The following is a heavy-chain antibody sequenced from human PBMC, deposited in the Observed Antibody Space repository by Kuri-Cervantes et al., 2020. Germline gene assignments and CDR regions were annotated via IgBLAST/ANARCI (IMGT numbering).Heavy chain of an antibody. J-gene: IGHJ2*01. CDR3: AKDFGATVTTIWYFDL. CDR1: GFTFSNSD. Sequence: GESLKISCAASGFTFSNSDMNWVRQAPGKGLEWVSGVSWNGSRTHYADSVKGRFIISRDNSRNFLYQQMNSLRPEDMAVYYCAKDFGATVTTIWYFDLWGRGTLVTVSS. V-gene: IGHV3-19*01. D-gene: IGHD4-17*01. CDR2: VSWNGSRT.